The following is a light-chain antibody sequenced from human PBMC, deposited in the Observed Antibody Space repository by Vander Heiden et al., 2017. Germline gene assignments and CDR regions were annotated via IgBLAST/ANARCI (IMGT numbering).Light chain of an antibody. CDR2: AAS. CDR1: QSIGSRY. J-gene: IGKJ5*01. Sequence: VLTQYSDTLSLSPGEGAALSCRTSQSIGSRYVAWYQQKPGQAPRLLISAASSRATGVPDRFSGSGSGTDFILTISRLEHEDFAVYYCQQYGASPITFGQGTRLEIK. CDR3: QQYGASPIT. V-gene: IGKV3-20*01.